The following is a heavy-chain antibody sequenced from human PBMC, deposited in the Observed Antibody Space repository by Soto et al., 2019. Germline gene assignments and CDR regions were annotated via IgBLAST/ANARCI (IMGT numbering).Heavy chain of an antibody. D-gene: IGHD5-12*01. V-gene: IGHV4-31*03. CDR1: GGSISSGGHY. J-gene: IGHJ4*02. Sequence: SETLSLTCIVSGGSISSGGHYWSWIRQHPGKGLEWIGCIYYSGTTYHNPSLKSRVTISVDTSKNQFSLELNSVTAADTAVYYCATTPLVAGDFGHFDYWGQGTLVTVSS. CDR2: IYYSGTT. CDR3: ATTPLVAGDFGHFDY.